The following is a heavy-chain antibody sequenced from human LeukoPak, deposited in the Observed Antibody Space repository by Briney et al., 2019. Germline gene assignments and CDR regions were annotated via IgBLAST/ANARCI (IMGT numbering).Heavy chain of an antibody. CDR1: GFTFSSYA. Sequence: GGSLRLSCAASGFTFSSYAMHWVRQAPGKGLEWVAVISYDGSNKYYADSVKGRFTISRDNSKNTLYLQVNSLRAEDTAVYYCARDQVVRGVIITATLDYWGQGTLVTVSS. CDR2: ISYDGSNK. D-gene: IGHD3-10*01. V-gene: IGHV3-30-3*01. CDR3: ARDQVVRGVIITATLDY. J-gene: IGHJ4*02.